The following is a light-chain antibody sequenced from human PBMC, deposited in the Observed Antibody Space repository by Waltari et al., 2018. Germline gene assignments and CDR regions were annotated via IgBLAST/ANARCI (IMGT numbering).Light chain of an antibody. CDR3: SSYTSSSTLVV. CDR2: EVS. J-gene: IGLJ2*01. V-gene: IGLV2-14*01. CDR1: GTDVGGTTY. Sequence: QSALTQPASGSGSPGPSITIPCPGAGTDVGGTTYVSWYQQHPGKAPKLMIFEVSNRPSGVSNRFSGSKSGNTASLTISGLQAEDEADYYCSSYTSSSTLVVFGGGTKLTVL.